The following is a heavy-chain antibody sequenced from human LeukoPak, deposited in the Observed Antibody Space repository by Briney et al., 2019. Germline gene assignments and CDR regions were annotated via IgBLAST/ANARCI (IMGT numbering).Heavy chain of an antibody. Sequence: GGSLRLSCAASGFTFSSYAMSWVRQAPGKGLEWVSAISGSGGSTYYADSVKGRFTISRDNSKNTLYLQMNSLRAEDTAVYYCAKDSSPEYCSSTSCYENWFDPWGQGTLVTVSS. D-gene: IGHD2-2*01. CDR3: AKDSSPEYCSSTSCYENWFDP. J-gene: IGHJ5*02. CDR1: GFTFSSYA. CDR2: ISGSGGST. V-gene: IGHV3-23*01.